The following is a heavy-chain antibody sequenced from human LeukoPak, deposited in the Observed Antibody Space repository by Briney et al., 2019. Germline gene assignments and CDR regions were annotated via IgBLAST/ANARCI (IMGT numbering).Heavy chain of an antibody. CDR2: ISYDGSNK. V-gene: IGHV3-30*18. CDR3: AKDRASMWCSSSSCYYFDN. D-gene: IGHD2-2*01. J-gene: IGHJ4*02. CDR1: GFTFSSYG. Sequence: GRSLRLSCVASGFTFSSYGMHWVRQAPGKGLEWVAVISYDGSNKYYADSVKGRFTISRDNSKSTLYLQMNSLRAQDTAVYYCAKDRASMWCSSSSCYYFDNWGQGTLVTVSS.